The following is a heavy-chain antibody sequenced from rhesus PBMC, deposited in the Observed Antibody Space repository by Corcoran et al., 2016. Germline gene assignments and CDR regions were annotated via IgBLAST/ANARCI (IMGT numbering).Heavy chain of an antibody. D-gene: IGHD3-9*01. Sequence: QVQLQESGPGLVKPSQTLSLTCAISGDRVSSNSATWNWIRQSPSRGLECLGTTNNKDKWKNEYAQSVQNRISIHPDTAKNQSSLQLNSVTPEDIAVYYCARGDYQGRFDVWGPGVLVTVSS. CDR1: GDRVSSNSAT. V-gene: IGHV6-1*01. CDR3: ARGDYQGRFDV. J-gene: IGHJ5-1*01. CDR2: TNNKDKWKN.